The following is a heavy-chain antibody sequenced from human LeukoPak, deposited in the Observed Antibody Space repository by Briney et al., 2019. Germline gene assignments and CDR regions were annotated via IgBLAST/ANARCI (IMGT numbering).Heavy chain of an antibody. Sequence: SETLSLTRTVSGGSISSHYWSWIRQPPGKGLEWIGYIYYSGSTNYNPSLKSRVTISVDTSKNQFSLKLSSVTAADTAVYYCARGIRPGEYPNNWFDPWGQGTLVTVSS. J-gene: IGHJ5*02. D-gene: IGHD2-2*02. CDR3: ARGIRPGEYPNNWFDP. CDR1: GGSISSHY. V-gene: IGHV4-59*11. CDR2: IYYSGST.